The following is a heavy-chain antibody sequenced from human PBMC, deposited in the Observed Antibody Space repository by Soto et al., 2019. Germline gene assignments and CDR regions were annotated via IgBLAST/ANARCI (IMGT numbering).Heavy chain of an antibody. Sequence: QVRLQESGPGLVKPSETLSLTCTVSGGSITTYYWSWIRQPPGKGLEWVGYIYYSGSTNYNPSLKSRIAISVDTSQNQFSLTLGSVTAADTAVYYCARSYSGSYHTPFHHLSQGTLVTVSS. D-gene: IGHD1-26*01. CDR3: ARSYSGSYHTPFHH. CDR1: GGSITTYY. J-gene: IGHJ1*01. V-gene: IGHV4-59*08. CDR2: IYYSGST.